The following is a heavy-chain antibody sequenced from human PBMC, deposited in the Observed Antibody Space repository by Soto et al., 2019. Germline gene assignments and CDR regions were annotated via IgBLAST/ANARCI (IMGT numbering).Heavy chain of an antibody. CDR2: TNPNSGGT. D-gene: IGHD6-6*01. J-gene: IGHJ4*02. CDR1: GYTFTDYY. Sequence: ASVKVSCKASGYTFTDYYMHWVRQAPGQGLEWMGWTNPNSGGTNYAQKFQGRVTMTRDTSISTGYRELSRLRSDDTAMYYCVRGGGSRSSYYWGQGTLVTVSS. CDR3: VRGGGSRSSYY. V-gene: IGHV1-2*02.